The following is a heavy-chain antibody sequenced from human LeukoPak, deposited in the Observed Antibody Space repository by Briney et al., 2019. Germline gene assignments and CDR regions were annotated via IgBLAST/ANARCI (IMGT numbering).Heavy chain of an antibody. J-gene: IGHJ5*02. Sequence: SETLSLTCTVSGGSISSSSYYWGWIRQPPGKGLEWIGSIYYSGSTYYNPSLKSRVTISVDTSKNQFSLKLSSVTAADTAVYYCAREIGPGYYYDSSGYPRWFDPWGQGTLATVSS. CDR1: GGSISSSSYY. CDR2: IYYSGST. CDR3: AREIGPGYYYDSSGYPRWFDP. V-gene: IGHV4-39*07. D-gene: IGHD3-22*01.